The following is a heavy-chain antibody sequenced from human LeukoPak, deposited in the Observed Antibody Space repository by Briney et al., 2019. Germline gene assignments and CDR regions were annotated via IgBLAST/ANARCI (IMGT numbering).Heavy chain of an antibody. D-gene: IGHD1-26*01. CDR2: IYASGST. CDR3: ARGSIVGATPFDY. J-gene: IGHJ4*02. V-gene: IGHV4-61*02. CDR1: GGSLSSGSDY. Sequence: SQTLSLTCTVSGGSLSSGSDYWSWIRQSAGKGLEWIGRIYASGSTNYNPSLKSRVTISVDTSKNQFSLKLSSVTAADTAVYHCARGSIVGATPFDYWGQGTLVTVSS.